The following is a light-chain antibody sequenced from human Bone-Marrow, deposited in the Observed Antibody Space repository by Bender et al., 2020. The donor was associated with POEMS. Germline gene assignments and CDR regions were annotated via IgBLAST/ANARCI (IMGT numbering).Light chain of an antibody. CDR1: SSDVGGYNY. CDR3: SSYAGRNTYV. J-gene: IGLJ1*01. CDR2: DVS. Sequence: QSALTQPPSASGSPGQSITISCTGASSDVGGYNYVSWYQQYPGKGPKLMIYDVSHRPSGVSNRFSGSKSGNTASLTISGLQAEDEADYYCSSYAGRNTYVFGTGTKVTVL. V-gene: IGLV2-14*03.